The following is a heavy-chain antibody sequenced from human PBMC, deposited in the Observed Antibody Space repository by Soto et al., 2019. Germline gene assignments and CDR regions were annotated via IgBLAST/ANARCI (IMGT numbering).Heavy chain of an antibody. J-gene: IGHJ4*02. V-gene: IGHV4-34*01. CDR1: GGSFSGYY. CDR2: INHSGST. Sequence: SETLSLTCAVYGGSFSGYYWSWIRQPPGKGLEWIGEINHSGSTNYNPSLKSRVTISVDTSKNQFSLKLSSVTAADTAVYYCARGPPVGYFDYWGQGTLVTVS. CDR3: ARGPPVGYFDY. D-gene: IGHD2-15*01.